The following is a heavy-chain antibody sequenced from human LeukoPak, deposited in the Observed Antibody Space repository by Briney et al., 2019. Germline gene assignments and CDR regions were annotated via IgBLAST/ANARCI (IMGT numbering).Heavy chain of an antibody. V-gene: IGHV3-30*02. D-gene: IGHD1-26*01. CDR1: GFTFSSYG. CDR3: AKDEVDERSPAFDI. Sequence: GGSLRLSCAASGFTFSSYGMHWVRQAPGKGLEWVAFIRYDGSNKYYADSVKGRFTISRDNSKNTLYLQMNSLRAEDTAVYYCAKDEVDERSPAFDIWGQGTMVTVSS. J-gene: IGHJ3*02. CDR2: IRYDGSNK.